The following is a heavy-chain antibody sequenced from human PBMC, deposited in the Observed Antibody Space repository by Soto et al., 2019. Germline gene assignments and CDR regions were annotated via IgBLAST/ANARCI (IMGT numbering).Heavy chain of an antibody. CDR2: MNPNSGNT. Sequence: QVQLVQSGAEVKKPGASVKVSCKASGYTFTSYDINWVRQATGQGLEWMGWMNPNSGNTGYAQKFQGRVTMTRNTSISTAYTELSILRSEDTAVYYCARGPSIAVAGTLDTWGQGTLVTVSS. CDR3: ARGPSIAVAGTLDT. CDR1: GYTFTSYD. J-gene: IGHJ5*02. D-gene: IGHD6-19*01. V-gene: IGHV1-8*01.